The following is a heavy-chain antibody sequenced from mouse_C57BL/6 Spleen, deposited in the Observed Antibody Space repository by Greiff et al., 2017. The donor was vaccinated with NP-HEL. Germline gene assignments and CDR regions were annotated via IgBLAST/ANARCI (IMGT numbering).Heavy chain of an antibody. CDR1: GFSLTSYA. Sequence: VMLVESGPGLVAPSQSLSITCTVSGFSLTSYAISWVRQPPGKGLEWLGVIWTGGGTNYNSALKSRLSISKDNSKSQVFLKMNSLQTDDTARYYCARVYYGSSYAMDYWGQGTSVTVSS. CDR3: ARVYYGSSYAMDY. V-gene: IGHV2-9-1*01. J-gene: IGHJ4*01. CDR2: IWTGGGT. D-gene: IGHD1-1*01.